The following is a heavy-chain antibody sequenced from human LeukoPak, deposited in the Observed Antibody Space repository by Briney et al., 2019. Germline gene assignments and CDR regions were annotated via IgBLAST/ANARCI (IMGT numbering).Heavy chain of an antibody. D-gene: IGHD6-19*01. J-gene: IGHJ3*02. CDR2: INILSNYI. V-gene: IGHV3-21*06. CDR1: GFTFSSYS. Sequence: GGSLRLSCAASGFTFSSYSMNWVRQAPGKGLEWVSSINILSNYIYYADSVKGRFTISRDNAKNSLFLQMNSLRAEDTAVYYCARVAVAATGAFDIWGQGTMVTVSS. CDR3: ARVAVAATGAFDI.